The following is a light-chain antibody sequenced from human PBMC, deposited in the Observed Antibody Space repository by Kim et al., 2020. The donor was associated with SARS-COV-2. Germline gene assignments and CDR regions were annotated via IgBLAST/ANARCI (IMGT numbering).Light chain of an antibody. Sequence: EIVMTQSPATLSVSPGERVTLSCRASQPVSSNLAWYQQRPGQAPSLLIYGASTRATGIPARFSGSGSGTEFTLDISSLQSEDFAVYYCQQYDNWPPVTFGGGTKVDIK. CDR3: QQYDNWPPVT. CDR1: QPVSSN. CDR2: GAS. V-gene: IGKV3-15*01. J-gene: IGKJ4*01.